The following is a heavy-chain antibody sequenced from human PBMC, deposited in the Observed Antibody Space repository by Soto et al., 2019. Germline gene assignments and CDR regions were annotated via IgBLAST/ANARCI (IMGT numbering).Heavy chain of an antibody. Sequence: PSETLSLTCTVSGGSISSYYWSWIRQPPGKGLEWIGYIYYSGSTNYNPSLKSRVTISVDTSKNQFSLKLSSVTAADTAVYYCARDHDGHSYYFDYWGQGTLVTVSS. CDR3: ARDHDGHSYYFDY. D-gene: IGHD6-6*01. J-gene: IGHJ4*02. CDR1: GGSISSYY. CDR2: IYYSGST. V-gene: IGHV4-59*01.